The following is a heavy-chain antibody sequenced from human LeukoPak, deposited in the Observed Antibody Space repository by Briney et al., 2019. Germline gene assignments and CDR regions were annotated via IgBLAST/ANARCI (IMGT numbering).Heavy chain of an antibody. J-gene: IGHJ4*02. V-gene: IGHV3-66*02. CDR2: IYSGGST. CDR3: ARDRYGDFTFDY. CDR1: GFTVSSNC. Sequence: GGSLRLSCAASGFTVSSNCMSWVRQAPGKGLEWVSVIYSGGSTYYADSVKGRFTISRDNSKNTLYLQMNSLRAEDTAVYYCARDRYGDFTFDYWGQGTLVTVSS. D-gene: IGHD4-17*01.